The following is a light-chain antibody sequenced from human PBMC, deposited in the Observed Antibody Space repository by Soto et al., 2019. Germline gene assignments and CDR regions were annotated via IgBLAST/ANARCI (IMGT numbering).Light chain of an antibody. CDR1: SSDVGGYNY. CDR3: SSYSGSSSYI. CDR2: EVS. Sequence: SLLTHPACGSGSRVQWIAISCTGTSSDVGGYNYVSWYQQHPGKAPKLMISEVSYRPSGVSNRFSGSKSGNTASLTISGLQAEDEADYYCSSYSGSSSYIFGTGTKVTVL. J-gene: IGLJ1*01. V-gene: IGLV2-14*01.